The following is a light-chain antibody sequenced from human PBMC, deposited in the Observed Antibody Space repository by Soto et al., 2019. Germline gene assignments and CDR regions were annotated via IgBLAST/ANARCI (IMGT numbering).Light chain of an antibody. Sequence: QSVLTQPASVSGSPGQSITISCTGTSSDVGGYNYVSWYQQHPGKAPKLMIYEVSNRPSGVSNRFSGSKSGNTASLTISGLQAEDEADYYCSSYTRSSPLVFGGGTKLNVL. CDR3: SSYTRSSPLV. CDR2: EVS. V-gene: IGLV2-14*01. CDR1: SSDVGGYNY. J-gene: IGLJ2*01.